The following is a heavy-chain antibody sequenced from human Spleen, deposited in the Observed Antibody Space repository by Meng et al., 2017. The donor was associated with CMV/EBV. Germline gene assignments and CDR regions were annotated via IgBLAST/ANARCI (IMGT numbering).Heavy chain of an antibody. CDR2: INPNSGGT. Sequence: ASVKVSCKASGYTFTDYYKHWVRQAPGQGLEWMGWINPNSGGTNYAQKFQGRVTMTRDTSINTAYMELSRLRSDDTAVYYCAREVFRGLVVTRAFDYWGQGTLVTVSS. V-gene: IGHV1-2*02. J-gene: IGHJ4*02. CDR1: GYTFTDYY. CDR3: AREVFRGLVVTRAFDY. D-gene: IGHD4-23*01.